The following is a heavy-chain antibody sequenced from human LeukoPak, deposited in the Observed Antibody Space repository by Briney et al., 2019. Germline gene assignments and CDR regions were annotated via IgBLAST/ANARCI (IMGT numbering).Heavy chain of an antibody. V-gene: IGHV4-39*07. CDR3: ARAPLGDIVVVPAVGAFDI. Sequence: SETLSLTCTVSGGSISSSSYYWGWIRQPPGKGLEWIGSIYYSGSTYYNPSLKSRVTISVDTSKNQFSLKLSSVTAADTAVYYCARAPLGDIVVVPAVGAFDIWGQGTMVTVSS. D-gene: IGHD2-2*01. CDR2: IYYSGST. J-gene: IGHJ3*02. CDR1: GGSISSSSYY.